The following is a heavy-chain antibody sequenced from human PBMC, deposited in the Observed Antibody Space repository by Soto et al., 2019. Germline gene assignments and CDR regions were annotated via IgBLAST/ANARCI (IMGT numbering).Heavy chain of an antibody. CDR1: GGSISSGDYY. CDR2: IYYTGST. Sequence: PSETLSLTCTVSGGSISSGDYYWGWIRQPPGKGLEWIGSIYYTGSTFYNPSLKSRVTISVDRSKNQFSLRLSSVTAADTAVYYCARAGSSYYYYGMDVWGQGTTVTVSS. D-gene: IGHD6-6*01. J-gene: IGHJ6*02. CDR3: ARAGSSYYYYGMDV. V-gene: IGHV4-39*01.